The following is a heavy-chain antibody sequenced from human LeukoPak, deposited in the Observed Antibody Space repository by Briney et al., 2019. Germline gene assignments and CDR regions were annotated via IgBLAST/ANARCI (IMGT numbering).Heavy chain of an antibody. CDR3: ASTSEAYTSNWSV. Sequence: GASVKVSCKTSGYRFTDDYIHWVRQAPGQGLEWMGWINPDSGFTNYAPKFQGRVIMTRDTSISTAYMEVRRLRYDDTAIYYCASTSEAYTSNWSVWGQGTLVTVSP. J-gene: IGHJ4*02. D-gene: IGHD3-16*01. V-gene: IGHV1-2*02. CDR2: INPDSGFT. CDR1: GYRFTDDY.